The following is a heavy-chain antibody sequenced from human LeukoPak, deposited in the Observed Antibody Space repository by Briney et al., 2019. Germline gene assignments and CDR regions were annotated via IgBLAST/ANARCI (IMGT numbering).Heavy chain of an antibody. CDR3: ARATVTRWFDP. D-gene: IGHD4-17*01. J-gene: IGHJ5*02. Sequence: PGGSLRLSCAASGFAFSSFGMHGVRQAPGKGLEWVAVIWYDGTNKYYADSVKGRFTISRDNSKNTLYLQMNSLRAEDTAVYYCARATVTRWFDPWGQGTLVTVSS. V-gene: IGHV3-33*01. CDR1: GFAFSSFG. CDR2: IWYDGTNK.